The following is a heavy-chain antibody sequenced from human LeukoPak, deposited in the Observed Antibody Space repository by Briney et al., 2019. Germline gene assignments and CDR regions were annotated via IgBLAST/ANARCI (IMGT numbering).Heavy chain of an antibody. Sequence: GGSLRLSCAASGFTFSDYYMSWIRQAPGKGLEWVSYISSSSSYTNYADSVKGRFTISRDNAKNSLYLQMNSLRAEDTAVYYCARDTTTVVNPGAFDIWGQGTMVTVSS. D-gene: IGHD4-23*01. CDR1: GFTFSDYY. V-gene: IGHV3-11*05. J-gene: IGHJ3*02. CDR3: ARDTTTVVNPGAFDI. CDR2: ISSSSSYT.